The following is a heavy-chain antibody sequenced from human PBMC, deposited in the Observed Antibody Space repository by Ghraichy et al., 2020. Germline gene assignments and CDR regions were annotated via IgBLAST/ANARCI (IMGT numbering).Heavy chain of an antibody. CDR3: AKVGEGWEFLPIDY. Sequence: GGSLRLSCAATGFTFSSCAMSWVRQAPGKGLEWVSTITGGGDSTYYADSVKGRLTISRDNSENTLYLQMNSLRADDTAVYYCAKVGEGWEFLPIDYWGQGTLVTVSS. D-gene: IGHD3-16*01. V-gene: IGHV3-23*01. J-gene: IGHJ4*02. CDR2: ITGGGDST. CDR1: GFTFSSCA.